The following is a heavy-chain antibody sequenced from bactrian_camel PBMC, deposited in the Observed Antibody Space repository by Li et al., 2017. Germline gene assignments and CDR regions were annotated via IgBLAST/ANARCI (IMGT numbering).Heavy chain of an antibody. J-gene: IGHJ6*01. V-gene: IGHV3S53*01. Sequence: QLVESGGGSVQAGGSLRLSCAAFESAYAIVGRCMMGWYRQAPGKEREFVSSIGPDGTTAYADSAKGRFTISQQHSTDTVYLQMNSLKPEDTAVYYCAADAILGRYNDYVPCTSASGYWGQGTQVT. CDR3: AADAILGRYNDYVPCTSASGY. CDR2: IGPDGTT. CDR1: ESAYAIVGRCM. D-gene: IGHD4*01.